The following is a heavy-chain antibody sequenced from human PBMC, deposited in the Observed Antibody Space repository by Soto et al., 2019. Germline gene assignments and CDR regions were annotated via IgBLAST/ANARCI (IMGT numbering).Heavy chain of an antibody. CDR1: GYTFTSYG. D-gene: IGHD3-16*01. V-gene: IGHV1-18*01. CDR2: ISASNGNT. CDR3: ATDHGSLGEPTDY. J-gene: IGHJ4*02. Sequence: QVQLVQSGAEVKNSGASVKVSCKASGYTFTSYGFSWVRQAPGQGLEWMGGISASNGNTNYAQKLQGRVTMTEDTSTDTAYMELSSLRSEDTAVYYCATDHGSLGEPTDYWGQGTLVTVSS.